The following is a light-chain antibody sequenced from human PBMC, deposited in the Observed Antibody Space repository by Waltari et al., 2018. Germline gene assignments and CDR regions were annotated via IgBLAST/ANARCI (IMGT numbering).Light chain of an antibody. Sequence: ETVMTQSPATLSVSPGERATLSCRTSQTISSNLAWYQQKPGQAPRLLIYGASIRATGIPARFSGSGFGTEFTLTISSLQSEDFAVYYCQQYNNWPPWTVGQVTKVEIK. V-gene: IGKV3-15*01. CDR2: GAS. CDR3: QQYNNWPPWT. CDR1: QTISSN. J-gene: IGKJ1*01.